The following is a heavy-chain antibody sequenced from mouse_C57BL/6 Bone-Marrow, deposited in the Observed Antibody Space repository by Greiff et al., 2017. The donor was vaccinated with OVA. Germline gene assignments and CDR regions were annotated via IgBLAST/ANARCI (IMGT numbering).Heavy chain of an antibody. CDR3: AREVIYYYGSSHFDY. D-gene: IGHD1-1*01. V-gene: IGHV1-56*01. J-gene: IGHJ2*01. CDR1: GYTFTSHW. Sequence: QVQLQQSGPELVRPGASVKISCKAPGYTFTSHWMQWVRQRPGQGLEWIGEIFPGSGSTYYNEKFKGKATLTVDTASSTAYMQLSSLTSEDSAVSFWAREVIYYYGSSHFDYWGQGTTLTVSS. CDR2: IFPGSGST.